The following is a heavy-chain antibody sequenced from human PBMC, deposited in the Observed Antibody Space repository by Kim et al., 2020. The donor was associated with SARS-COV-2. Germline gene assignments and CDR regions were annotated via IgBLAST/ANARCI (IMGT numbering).Heavy chain of an antibody. Sequence: LRETLSLTCAVSGGSISSSNWWSWVRQPPGKGLEWIGEIYHSGSTNYNPSLKSRVTISVDKSKNQFSLKLSSVTAADTAVYYCAKRQLGGNSFFDYWGQGTLVTVPS. D-gene: IGHD2-21*02. J-gene: IGHJ4*02. CDR1: GGSISSSNW. V-gene: IGHV4-4*02. CDR3: AKRQLGGNSFFDY. CDR2: IYHSGST.